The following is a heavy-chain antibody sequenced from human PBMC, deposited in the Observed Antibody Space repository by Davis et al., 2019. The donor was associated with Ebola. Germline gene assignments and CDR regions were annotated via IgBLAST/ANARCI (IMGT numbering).Heavy chain of an antibody. D-gene: IGHD6-19*01. CDR3: ARGGQIAVAGTGYYFDS. V-gene: IGHV4-61*08. J-gene: IGHJ4*02. Sequence: MPSETLSLTCTVSGGSISSGDYYWSWIRQPPGKGLEWIGYIYDSGSTNYNPSLKSRVTISVDTSKNQFSVKLSSVTAADTAVYYCARGGQIAVAGTGYYFDSWGQGTLVTVSS. CDR1: GGSISSGDYY. CDR2: IYDSGST.